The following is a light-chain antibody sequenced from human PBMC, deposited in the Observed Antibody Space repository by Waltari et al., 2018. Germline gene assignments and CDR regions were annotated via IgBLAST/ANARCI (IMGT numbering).Light chain of an antibody. V-gene: IGKV2-28*01. CDR2: LGS. J-gene: IGKJ2*01. Sequence: DISRTHYPLSLPVSLGEPAGTPSSSSQSLLHSNGYNYLDWYLQKPGQSPQLLIYLGSNRASGVPDRFSGSGSGTDFTLKISRVEAEDVGVYYCMQALQTPPTFGQGTKLEIK. CDR3: MQALQTPPT. CDR1: QSLLHSNGYNY.